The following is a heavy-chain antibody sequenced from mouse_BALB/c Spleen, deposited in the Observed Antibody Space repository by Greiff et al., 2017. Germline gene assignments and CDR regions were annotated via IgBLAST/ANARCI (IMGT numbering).Heavy chain of an antibody. V-gene: IGHV1S45*01. J-gene: IGHJ2*01. CDR2: INPYNDYT. D-gene: IGHD1-1*01. CDR1: GYTFTNHH. CDR3: ARLTVAPDY. Sequence: EVKLMESGPELVKPGASVKMSCKASGYTFTNHHINWVKQRPGQGLDWIGYINPYNDYTSYNQKFKGKATLTVDKSSSTAYMELSSLTSEDSAVYYCARLTVAPDYWGQGTTLTVSS.